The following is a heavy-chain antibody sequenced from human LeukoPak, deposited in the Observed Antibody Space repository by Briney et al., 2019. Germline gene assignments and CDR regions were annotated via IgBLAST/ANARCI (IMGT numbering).Heavy chain of an antibody. J-gene: IGHJ4*02. CDR2: INPNSGGT. CDR3: AREYRERWLQFHSTHYFDY. D-gene: IGHD5-24*01. V-gene: IGHV1-2*02. CDR1: GYTFTGYY. Sequence: ASVKVSCKASGYTFTGYYMHWVRQAPGQGLEWMGWINPNSGGTNYAQKFQGRVTMTGDTSISTAYMELSRLRSDDTAVYYCAREYRERWLQFHSTHYFDYWGQGTLVTVSS.